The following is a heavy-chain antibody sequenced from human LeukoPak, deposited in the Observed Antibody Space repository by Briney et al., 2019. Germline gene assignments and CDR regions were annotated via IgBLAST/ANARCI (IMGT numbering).Heavy chain of an antibody. J-gene: IGHJ4*02. CDR1: GYTFTDYY. Sequence: ASVKVSCKASGYTFTDYYIHWVRQTPGQGLEWMGWINPNSGGTNYAQKFQGRVTMTRDTSISTAYMELSRLRSDDTAVYYCARSPYYNLWSGYLPLDSWGQGTLVTVSS. CDR2: INPNSGGT. V-gene: IGHV1-2*02. D-gene: IGHD3-3*01. CDR3: ARSPYYNLWSGYLPLDS.